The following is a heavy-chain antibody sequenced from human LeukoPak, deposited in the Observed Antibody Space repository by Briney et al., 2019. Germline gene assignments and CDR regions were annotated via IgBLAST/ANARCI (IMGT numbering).Heavy chain of an antibody. D-gene: IGHD3-10*01. CDR1: GFAFSSYD. CDR2: VSGSGDST. J-gene: IGHJ4*02. CDR3: AKDRQNYYRSGDYFDY. Sequence: GGSLRLSCAASGFAFSSYDMTWVRQAPGKGLEWVSGVSGSGDSTYYVDSVKGRFTISRDNSKNALYLQMKSLRDEDTALYYCAKDRQNYYRSGDYFDYWGQGTLVTVSS. V-gene: IGHV3-23*01.